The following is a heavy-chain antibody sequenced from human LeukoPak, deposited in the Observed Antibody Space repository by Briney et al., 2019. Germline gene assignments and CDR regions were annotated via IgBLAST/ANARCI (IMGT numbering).Heavy chain of an antibody. J-gene: IGHJ4*02. D-gene: IGHD1/OR15-1a*01. CDR2: ISYSGNT. CDR1: GXSVRSDSNY. V-gene: IGHV4-61*01. Sequence: SETLSLTCTVSGXSVRSDSNYWSSIRQPPGKGLEWIGYISYSGNTDYNPSLKSRVTMSLGTSKNELSLKLDSVTAADTAVYYCARGYRNNRRFDYWGQGTLVTVSS. CDR3: ARGYRNNRRFDY.